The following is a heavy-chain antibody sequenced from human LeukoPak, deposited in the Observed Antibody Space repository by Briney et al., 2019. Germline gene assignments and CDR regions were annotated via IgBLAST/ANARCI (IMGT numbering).Heavy chain of an antibody. CDR1: GVTSSSFS. V-gene: IGHV3-74*01. Sequence: GGSLRLSWAADGVTSSSFSMHWDRQLPGDWLVWVSRIITDGSSTSYADSVKGRFTISRDNAKNTLYLQMNSLRAEDTAVYYCARVGPLRDGSYYYYYYMDVWGKGTTVTVSS. CDR3: ARVGPLRDGSYYYYYYMDV. J-gene: IGHJ6*03. CDR2: IITDGSST. D-gene: IGHD5-24*01.